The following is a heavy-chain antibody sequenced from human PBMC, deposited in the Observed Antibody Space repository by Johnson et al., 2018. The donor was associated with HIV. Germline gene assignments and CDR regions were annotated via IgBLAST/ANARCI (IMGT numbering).Heavy chain of an antibody. V-gene: IGHV3-30*04. Sequence: QVQLVESGGGVVQPGRSLRLSCAASGFIFSDYVIHWVRQAPGKGLEWVSVISADGRNKYSADSVKGRFTISRDNSKNTLYLKMNSLRGEDTAVYYCARSYRYSAYYSDAFDIWGQGTMVTVSS. D-gene: IGHD5-12*01. CDR1: GFIFSDYV. CDR3: ARSYRYSAYYSDAFDI. CDR2: ISADGRNK. J-gene: IGHJ3*02.